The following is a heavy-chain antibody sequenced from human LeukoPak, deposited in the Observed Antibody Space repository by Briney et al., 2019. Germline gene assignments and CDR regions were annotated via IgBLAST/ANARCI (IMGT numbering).Heavy chain of an antibody. J-gene: IGHJ4*02. V-gene: IGHV3-23*01. CDR1: GFTFSSYA. Sequence: GGSLRLSCAASGFTFSSYAMSWVRQAPGKGLEWVSAISGSDGSTYYADSVKGRFTISRDNSKNTLYLQMNSLRAEDTAVYYCAKTAYSSSSLYYFDYWGQGTLVTVSS. CDR3: AKTAYSSSSLYYFDY. CDR2: ISGSDGST. D-gene: IGHD6-6*01.